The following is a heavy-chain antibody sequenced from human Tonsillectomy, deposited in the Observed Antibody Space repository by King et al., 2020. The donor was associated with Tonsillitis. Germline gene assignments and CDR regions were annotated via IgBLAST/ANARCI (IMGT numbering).Heavy chain of an antibody. CDR1: GFTFSSYA. Sequence: VQLVESGGGVVQPGRSLRLSCAASGFTFSSYAIHWVRPAPGKGLEWVAVISYDGNNQNYADSVKGRFTISRDNSKNTLYLQMNSLRAEDTAVYYCAREVAPFDYWGQGTLVTVSS. D-gene: IGHD5-12*01. V-gene: IGHV3-30-3*01. CDR2: ISYDGNNQ. J-gene: IGHJ4*02. CDR3: AREVAPFDY.